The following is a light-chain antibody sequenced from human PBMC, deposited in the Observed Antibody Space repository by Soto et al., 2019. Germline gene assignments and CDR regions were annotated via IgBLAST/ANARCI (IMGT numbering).Light chain of an antibody. CDR3: LQDYTFPYT. V-gene: IGKV1-6*01. J-gene: IGKJ2*01. Sequence: ATPMTQSPSSLSASVGDRVTITCRASQGIRNDLGWYQQKPGKAPKLLIYAASSLHSGVPSRFSGSGSGTDFTLTITSLQPEDFATYYCLQDYTFPYTFGQGTKLEIK. CDR2: AAS. CDR1: QGIRND.